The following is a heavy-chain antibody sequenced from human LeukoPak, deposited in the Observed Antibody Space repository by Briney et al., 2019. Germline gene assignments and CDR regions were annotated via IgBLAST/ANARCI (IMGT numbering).Heavy chain of an antibody. CDR1: GFTFSSSV. CDR3: ARQRGGFGGNYYYYMDV. Sequence: RSLRLSCAASGFTFSSSVMHWVGQAPGKGLEGVAVIWFDGSNKYYADSVKGRFTISRDNSKNTLYLQMNSLRAEDTAVYYCARQRGGFGGNYYYYMDVWGKGTTVTVSS. J-gene: IGHJ6*03. V-gene: IGHV3-33*01. D-gene: IGHD3-10*01. CDR2: IWFDGSNK.